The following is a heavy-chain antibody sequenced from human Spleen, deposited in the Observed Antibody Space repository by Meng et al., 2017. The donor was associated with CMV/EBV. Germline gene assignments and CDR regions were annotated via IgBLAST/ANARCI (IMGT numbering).Heavy chain of an antibody. D-gene: IGHD3-16*01. CDR2: ISSTGSYI. V-gene: IGHV3-21*01. CDR1: GFTFSTHS. CDR3: ARDVGGYPFDP. Sequence: GESLKISCAASGFTFSTHSMNWVRQVPGKGLEWISSISSTGSYIHYGESVKGRFTISRDNAKKSLYLRINSLRTEHTAVYYCARDVGGYPFDPWGQGTLVTVSS. J-gene: IGHJ5*02.